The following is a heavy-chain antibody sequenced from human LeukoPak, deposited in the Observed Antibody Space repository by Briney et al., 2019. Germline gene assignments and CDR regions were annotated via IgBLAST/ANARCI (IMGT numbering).Heavy chain of an antibody. V-gene: IGHV3-64D*06. Sequence: GGSLRLSCSASGCTFIYYAMHWVRQAPGKGLEYVSGISSNGGNTYYADSVKGRFTMSRANTNNTLYLQMSSLRAEDTALYYCVKDRGQSIETAGHFGSWGQGTLVTVSS. CDR2: ISSNGGNT. CDR3: VKDRGQSIETAGHFGS. CDR1: GCTFIYYA. D-gene: IGHD5-24*01. J-gene: IGHJ4*02.